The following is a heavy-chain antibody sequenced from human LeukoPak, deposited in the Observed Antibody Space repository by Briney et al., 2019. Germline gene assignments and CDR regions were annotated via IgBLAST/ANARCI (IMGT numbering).Heavy chain of an antibody. CDR3: ATCPYYDFWSGYYYMDV. D-gene: IGHD3-3*01. J-gene: IGHJ6*03. CDR2: INPNSGGT. Sequence: ASVKVSCKASGYTFTGYYMHWVRQAPGQGLEWMGWINPNSGGTNYAQKFQGRVTMTRDTSISTAYMELSRLRSDDTAVYYCATCPYYDFWSGYYYMDVWGKGTTVTVSS. V-gene: IGHV1-2*02. CDR1: GYTFTGYY.